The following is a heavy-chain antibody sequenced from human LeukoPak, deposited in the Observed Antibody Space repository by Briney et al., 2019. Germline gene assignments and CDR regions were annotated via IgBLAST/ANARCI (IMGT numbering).Heavy chain of an antibody. V-gene: IGHV4-34*01. CDR1: GGSFSGYY. D-gene: IGHD3-16*01. CDR2: INHSGST. Sequence: PSETLSLTCAVYGGSFSGYYWSWIRQPPGKGLEWIGEINHSGSTNYNPSLKSRVTISVDTSKNQFSLKLSSVTAADTAVYYCALFSLGGFIDGGYWGGGTVVTV. J-gene: IGHJ4*02. CDR3: ALFSLGGFIDGGY.